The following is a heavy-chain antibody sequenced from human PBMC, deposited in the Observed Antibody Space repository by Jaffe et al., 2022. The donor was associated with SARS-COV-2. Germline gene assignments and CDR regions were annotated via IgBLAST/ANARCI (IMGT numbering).Heavy chain of an antibody. CDR1: GFTFSSYA. V-gene: IGHV3-23*01. J-gene: IGHJ6*02. Sequence: EVQLLESGGGLVQPGGSLRLSCAASGFTFSSYAMSWVRQAPGKGLEWVSAISGSGGSTYYADSVKGRFTISRDNSKNTLYLQMNSLRAEDTAVYYCVGGYCGGDCYPYYYYGMDVWGQGTTVTVSS. D-gene: IGHD2-21*02. CDR2: ISGSGGST. CDR3: VGGYCGGDCYPYYYYGMDV.